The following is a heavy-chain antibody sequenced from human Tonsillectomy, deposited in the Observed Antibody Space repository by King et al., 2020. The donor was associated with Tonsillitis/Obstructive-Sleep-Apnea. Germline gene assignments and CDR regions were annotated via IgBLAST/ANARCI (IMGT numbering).Heavy chain of an antibody. CDR1: GFTVSSNY. CDR3: ASRPYYDSSGYFDACDI. J-gene: IGHJ3*02. Sequence: VQLVESGGGLIQPGGSLRLSCAASGFTVSSNYMSWVRQAPGKGLEWVSVIYSGGSTYYADPVKGRFTISRDNSKNTLYLQMNSLRAEDTAVYYCASRPYYDSSGYFDACDIWGQGTMVTVSS. D-gene: IGHD3-22*01. V-gene: IGHV3-53*01. CDR2: IYSGGST.